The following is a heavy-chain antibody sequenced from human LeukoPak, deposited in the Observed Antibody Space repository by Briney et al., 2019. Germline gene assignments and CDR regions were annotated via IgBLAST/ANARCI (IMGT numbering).Heavy chain of an antibody. Sequence: GGTLRLSCAASGFTFSSYGMSWVRQAPGKGLEWVSAISGSGGSTYYADSVKGRFTISRDNSKNTLYLQMNSLRAEDTAVYYCAKVLLQIVRSPIDYWGQGTLVTVSS. CDR2: ISGSGGST. J-gene: IGHJ4*02. D-gene: IGHD2-21*02. CDR1: GFTFSSYG. V-gene: IGHV3-23*01. CDR3: AKVLLQIVRSPIDY.